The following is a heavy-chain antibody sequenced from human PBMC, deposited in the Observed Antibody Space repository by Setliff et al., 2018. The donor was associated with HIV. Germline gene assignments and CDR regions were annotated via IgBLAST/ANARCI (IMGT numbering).Heavy chain of an antibody. CDR2: IHHTGGT. CDR3: ARSMRYFYDTSGFSWFDP. Sequence: SETLSLTCTVSGGSISSSSHYWAWIRQPPGKRLEWIASIHHTGGTYYNPSLKSRVTISVDTSKDQFSLKLRSLTATDTAIYHCARSMRYFYDTSGFSWFDPWGQGTLVTVSS. CDR1: GGSISSSSHY. J-gene: IGHJ5*02. V-gene: IGHV4-39*01. D-gene: IGHD3-22*01.